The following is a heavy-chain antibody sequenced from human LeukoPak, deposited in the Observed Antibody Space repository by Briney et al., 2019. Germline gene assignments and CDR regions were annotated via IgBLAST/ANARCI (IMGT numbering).Heavy chain of an antibody. CDR3: AKDLHSSGWYYLDY. V-gene: IGHV3-9*01. CDR2: ISWNSGSI. D-gene: IGHD6-19*01. J-gene: IGHJ4*02. CDR1: GFTLSIYW. Sequence: GGSLRLSCAASGFTLSIYWMHWVRHAPGKGLEWVSGISWNSGSIGYADSVKGRFTISRDNAKNSLYLQMNSLRAEDTALYYCAKDLHSSGWYYLDYWGQGTLVTVSS.